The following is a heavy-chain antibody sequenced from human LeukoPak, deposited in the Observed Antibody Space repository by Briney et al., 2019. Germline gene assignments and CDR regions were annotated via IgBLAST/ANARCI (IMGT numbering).Heavy chain of an antibody. Sequence: SETLSLTCTVSGGSISSYYWSWIRQPPGKGLEWIGYIYYSGSTNYNPSLKSRVTISVDTSKNQFSLKLSSVTPADTAVYYCARISAGTHRGNYFDYWGQGTLVTVSS. CDR2: IYYSGST. CDR1: GGSISSYY. D-gene: IGHD1-1*01. V-gene: IGHV4-59*01. CDR3: ARISAGTHRGNYFDY. J-gene: IGHJ4*02.